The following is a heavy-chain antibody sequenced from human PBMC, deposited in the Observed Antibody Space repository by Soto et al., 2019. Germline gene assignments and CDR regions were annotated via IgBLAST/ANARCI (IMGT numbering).Heavy chain of an antibody. CDR2: IYYSGST. V-gene: IGHV4-61*01. CDR3: ARGERRDSSSWYPNDY. D-gene: IGHD6-13*01. Sequence: SETLSLTCTVSGGSVSSGSYYWSWIRQPPGKGLEWIGYIYYSGSTNYNPSLKSRVTISVDTSKNQFSLKLSSVTAADTAVYYCARGERRDSSSWYPNDYWGQGTLVTVSS. J-gene: IGHJ4*02. CDR1: GGSVSSGSYY.